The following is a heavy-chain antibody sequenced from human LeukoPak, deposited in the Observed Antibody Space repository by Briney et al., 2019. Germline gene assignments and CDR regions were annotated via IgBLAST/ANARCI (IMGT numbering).Heavy chain of an antibody. Sequence: SCKASGYTFTSYYMHWVRQAPGKGLEWVAVISYDGSNKYYADSVKGRFTISRDNSKNTLYLQMNSLRAEDTAVYYCARGGMVRGVITHYYYMDVWGKGTTVTVSS. V-gene: IGHV3-30*04. J-gene: IGHJ6*03. D-gene: IGHD3-10*01. CDR1: GYTFTSYY. CDR2: ISYDGSNK. CDR3: ARGGMVRGVITHYYYMDV.